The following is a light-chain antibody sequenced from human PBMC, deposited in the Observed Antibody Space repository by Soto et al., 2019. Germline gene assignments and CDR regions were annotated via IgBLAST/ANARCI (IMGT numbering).Light chain of an antibody. V-gene: IGLV2-14*01. CDR1: SRDVGGHNY. CDR3: SSYTSSSTYV. CDR2: EVT. J-gene: IGLJ1*01. Sequence: QSALTQPASVSGSPGQSITISCTGTSRDVGGHNYVSWYQQYPGKAPKVMIYEVTNRPSGVSNRFSGSKSGNTASLTISGLHAEDEADYYCSSYTSSSTYVFGTGTKLTVL.